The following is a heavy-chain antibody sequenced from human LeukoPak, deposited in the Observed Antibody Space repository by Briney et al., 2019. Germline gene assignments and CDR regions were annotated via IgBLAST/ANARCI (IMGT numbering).Heavy chain of an antibody. J-gene: IGHJ4*02. V-gene: IGHV4-59*08. CDR1: GGSIGYYS. Sequence: SETLSLTCAVSGGSIGYYSWSWIRQPPGKGLEWIGYINYSGTTHYNPSLKSRVTISVDTSKNQFSLNLNSVTATDTAVFYCARHAREHYGTSWYDYWGQGALVTVSS. CDR2: INYSGTT. CDR3: ARHAREHYGTSWYDY. D-gene: IGHD6-13*01.